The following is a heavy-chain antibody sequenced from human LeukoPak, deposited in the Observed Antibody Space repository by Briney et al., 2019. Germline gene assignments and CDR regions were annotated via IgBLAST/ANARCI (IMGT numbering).Heavy chain of an antibody. V-gene: IGHV3-74*01. Sequence: PGGSLRLSCVASGFTFSDYWMHWVRQAPGKGLVWVSHINSDGSTTNYADSVKGRFTVSRDNAKNTLYLQMNSLRAEDTAVYYCAKEGAVFGVVIIPYGMDVWGQGTTVTVSS. D-gene: IGHD3-3*01. CDR3: AKEGAVFGVVIIPYGMDV. CDR2: INSDGSTT. J-gene: IGHJ6*02. CDR1: GFTFSDYW.